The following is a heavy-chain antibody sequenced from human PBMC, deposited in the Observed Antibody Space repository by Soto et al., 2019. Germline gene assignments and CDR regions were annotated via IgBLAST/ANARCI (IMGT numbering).Heavy chain of an antibody. V-gene: IGHV1-69*12. CDR2: MIPIFGTA. CDR3: ARDGYYYDSSGYYYYFDY. Sequence: QVQLVQSGAEVKKPGSSVKVSCKASVGTFSSYAISLGRQAPGQGLEWMGGMIPIFGTANYAKKFQGGVTITADESTRTAYMELSSLRSEDTAVYYCARDGYYYDSSGYYYYFDYWGQGTLVTVSS. J-gene: IGHJ4*02. CDR1: VGTFSSYA. D-gene: IGHD3-22*01.